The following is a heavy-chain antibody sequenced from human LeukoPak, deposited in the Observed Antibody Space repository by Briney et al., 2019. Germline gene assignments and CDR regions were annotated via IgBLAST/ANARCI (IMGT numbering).Heavy chain of an antibody. J-gene: IGHJ6*03. CDR3: AKVPGSTLTAKYYPVDA. V-gene: IGHV3-23*01. CDR2: ISGGGGST. CDR1: GFTCSSYA. Sequence: GSLILSCAASGFTCSSYAMTWVRQAPGKGLEWVAGISGGGGSTNYADSVKGRFTISRDNSKNTLYRQMNSLRAEGTAIYSCAKVPGSTLTAKYYPVDAWGTGTTVTVSS.